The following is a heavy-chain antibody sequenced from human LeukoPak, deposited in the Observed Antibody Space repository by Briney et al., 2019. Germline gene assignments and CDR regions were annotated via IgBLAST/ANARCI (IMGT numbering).Heavy chain of an antibody. V-gene: IGHV3-21*01. Sequence: GGSLRLSCAASGFTFSSYSMNWVRQAPGKGLEWVSSISSSSSYIYYADSVKGRFTISRDNAKNSLCLQMNSLRAEDTAVYYCAREYEQWLPSLGYWGQGTLVTVSS. CDR3: AREYEQWLPSLGY. CDR1: GFTFSSYS. CDR2: ISSSSSYI. D-gene: IGHD6-19*01. J-gene: IGHJ4*02.